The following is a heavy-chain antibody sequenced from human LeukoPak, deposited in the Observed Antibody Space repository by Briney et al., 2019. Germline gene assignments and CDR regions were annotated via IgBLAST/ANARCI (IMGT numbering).Heavy chain of an antibody. CDR2: ISYDGSNK. J-gene: IGHJ5*02. CDR3: ARDFHGSGSYPWFDP. D-gene: IGHD3-10*01. CDR1: GFTFSSYA. Sequence: GGSLRLSCAASGFTFSSYAMYWVRQAPGKGLEWVAVISYDGSNKYYADSVKGRFTISRDNSKNTLYLQMNSLGAEDTAVYYCARDFHGSGSYPWFDPWGQGTLVTVSS. V-gene: IGHV3-30-3*01.